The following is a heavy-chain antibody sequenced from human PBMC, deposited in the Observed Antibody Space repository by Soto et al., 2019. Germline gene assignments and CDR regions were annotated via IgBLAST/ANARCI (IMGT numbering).Heavy chain of an antibody. V-gene: IGHV3-21*01. CDR3: ARARQSYYYMDV. CDR1: GFTFSSYS. J-gene: IGHJ6*03. CDR2: ISSSSSYI. Sequence: GGSLRLSCAASGFTFSSYSMNWVRQAPGKGLEWVSSISSSSSYIYYADSVKGRFTISRDNAKNSLYLQMNSLRAEDTAVYYCARARQSYYYMDVWGKGTTVTVSS.